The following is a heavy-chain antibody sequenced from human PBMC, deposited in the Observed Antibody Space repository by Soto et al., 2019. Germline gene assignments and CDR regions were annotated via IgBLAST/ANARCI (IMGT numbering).Heavy chain of an antibody. CDR2: IRSKPNNYAT. D-gene: IGHD3-3*01. CDR3: SRQASDFWSGKPQYYMDV. CDR1: GFTFSGSA. Sequence: EVQLVESGGGLVQPGGSLKLSCAASGFTFSGSAMHWVRQASGKGLEWVGRIRSKPNNYATADGASVKGRFTISRDDSKNTAYLQMNILNTEDTAVYYCSRQASDFWSGKPQYYMDVWGKGTTVTVSS. V-gene: IGHV3-73*01. J-gene: IGHJ6*03.